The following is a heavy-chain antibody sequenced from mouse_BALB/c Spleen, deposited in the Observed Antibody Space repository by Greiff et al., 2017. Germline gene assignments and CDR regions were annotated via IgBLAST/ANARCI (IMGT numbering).Heavy chain of an antibody. Sequence: EVKLMESGPSLVKPSQTLSLTCSVTGDSITSGYWNWIRKFPGNKLEYMGYISYSGSTYYNPSLKSRISITRDTSKNQYYLQLNSVTTEDTATYYCARYGGNYLNWPFAYWGQGTLVTVSA. CDR3: ARYGGNYLNWPFAY. CDR1: GDSITSGY. J-gene: IGHJ3*01. CDR2: ISYSGST. V-gene: IGHV3-8*02. D-gene: IGHD2-1*01.